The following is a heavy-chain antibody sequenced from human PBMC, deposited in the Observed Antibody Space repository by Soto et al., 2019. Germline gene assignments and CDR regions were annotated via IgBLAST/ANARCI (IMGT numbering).Heavy chain of an antibody. J-gene: IGHJ4*02. CDR1: GGSISSYY. D-gene: IGHD3-9*01. Sequence: TCAVCGGSISSYYWSWSREPPGKGLEWIGYIDYSGSTNYNPSLKSRVTVSVDTSKNQFSLKLSSVTAADTAVYYCARGAPYDDFLSGYDWVHADIDYSGQAT. CDR3: ARGAPYDDFLSGYDWVHADIDY. V-gene: IGHV4-59*01. CDR2: IDYSGST.